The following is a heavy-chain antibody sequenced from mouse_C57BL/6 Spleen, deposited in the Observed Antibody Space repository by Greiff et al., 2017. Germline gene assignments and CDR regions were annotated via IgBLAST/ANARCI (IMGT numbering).Heavy chain of an antibody. CDR1: GYTFTSYW. Sequence: VQLQQPGAELVKPGASVKLSCKASGYTFTSYWMHWVKQRPGQGLEWIGMIHPNSGSTNYNEKFKSKATVTVDKSSSTAYMQLSSLTSEDSAVYYCAREGLGVLLGFDVWGTGTTVTVSS. V-gene: IGHV1-64*01. J-gene: IGHJ1*03. CDR3: AREGLGVLLGFDV. D-gene: IGHD2-14*01. CDR2: IHPNSGST.